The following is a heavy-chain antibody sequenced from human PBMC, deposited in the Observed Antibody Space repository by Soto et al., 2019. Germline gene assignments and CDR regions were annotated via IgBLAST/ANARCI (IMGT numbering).Heavy chain of an antibody. D-gene: IGHD2-2*02. Sequence: GGSLKISCKGSGYSFTSYWIGWVRQMPGKGLEWMGIIYPGDSDTRYSPSFQGQVTISADKSISTAYLQWSSLKASDTAMYYCARHHCSSTSCYRGQDYYYYYGMDVWGQGTTVTVSS. V-gene: IGHV5-51*01. J-gene: IGHJ6*02. CDR3: ARHHCSSTSCYRGQDYYYYYGMDV. CDR1: GYSFTSYW. CDR2: IYPGDSDT.